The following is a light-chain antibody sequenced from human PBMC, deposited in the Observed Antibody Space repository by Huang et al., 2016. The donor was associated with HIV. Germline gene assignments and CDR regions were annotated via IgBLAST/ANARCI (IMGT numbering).Light chain of an antibody. Sequence: DIVMTQSPLSLPVTPGEPASISCRSTQSLLHSNGYNYLDWYLQKPGQSPPLLLYLGSKRASGVPDRVSGSGSGTDFTLKISRVEAEDVGVYYCMQALQTPLTFGGGTKVEIK. CDR2: LGS. CDR3: MQALQTPLT. J-gene: IGKJ4*01. V-gene: IGKV2-28*01. CDR1: QSLLHSNGYNY.